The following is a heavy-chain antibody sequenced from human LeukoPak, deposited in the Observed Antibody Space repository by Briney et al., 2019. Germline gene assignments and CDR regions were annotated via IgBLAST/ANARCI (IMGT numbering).Heavy chain of an antibody. D-gene: IGHD2-2*02. J-gene: IGHJ5*02. V-gene: IGHV1-2*02. Sequence: ASVKVSCKASGYTFTGYYMHWVRQAPGQGLEWMGWINPNSGGTNYAQKFQGRVTMTRDTSISTAYMELSRLRSDDTAVYYCASHRVVPAAIGKRPFWFDPWGQGTLVTVSS. CDR2: INPNSGGT. CDR1: GYTFTGYY. CDR3: ASHRVVPAAIGKRPFWFDP.